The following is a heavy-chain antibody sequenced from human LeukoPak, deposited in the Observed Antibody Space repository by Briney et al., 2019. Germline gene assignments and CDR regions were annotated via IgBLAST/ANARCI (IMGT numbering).Heavy chain of an antibody. CDR2: IIPIFGTA. CDR1: GGTFSSYA. V-gene: IGHV1-69*01. J-gene: IGHJ5*02. Sequence: ASVKVSCKASGGTFSSYAISWVRQAPGQGLEWMGGIIPIFGTANYAQKFQGRVTITADESTSTAYMELSSLRSEDTAVYYCAREGGDCSGGSCCIIWFDPWGQGTLVTVSS. CDR3: AREGGDCSGGSCCIIWFDP. D-gene: IGHD2-15*01.